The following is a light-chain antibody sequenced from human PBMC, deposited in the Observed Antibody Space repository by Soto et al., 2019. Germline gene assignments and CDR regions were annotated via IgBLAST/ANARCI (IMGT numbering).Light chain of an antibody. Sequence: SYELTQPPSVSVAPGQTARITCGGNNIGSKSVHWCQQKPGQAPVLVVYDDSDRPSGIPERFSGSNSGNTATLTISRVEAGDEADYYCQVWDSSSDHYVFGTGTRSPS. V-gene: IGLV3-21*02. CDR1: NIGSKS. CDR3: QVWDSSSDHYV. CDR2: DDS. J-gene: IGLJ1*01.